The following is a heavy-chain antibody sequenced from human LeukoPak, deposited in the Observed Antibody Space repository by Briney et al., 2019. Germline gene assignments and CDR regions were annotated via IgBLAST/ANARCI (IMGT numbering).Heavy chain of an antibody. CDR2: IYTSGST. CDR3: ARGYGYCSGGSCPWWFDP. V-gene: IGHV4-4*07. Sequence: PSETLSLTCTVSGGSISSYYWGWIRQPAGKGLEWIGRIYTSGSTNYNPSLKSRVTMSVDTSKNQFSLKLSSVTAADTAVYYCARGYGYCSGGSCPWWFDPWGQGTLVTVSS. J-gene: IGHJ5*02. D-gene: IGHD2-15*01. CDR1: GGSISSYY.